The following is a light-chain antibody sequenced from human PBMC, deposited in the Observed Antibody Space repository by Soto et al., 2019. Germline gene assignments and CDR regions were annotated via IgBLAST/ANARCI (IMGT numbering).Light chain of an antibody. V-gene: IGLV2-23*03. CDR1: SSDVESYNF. J-gene: IGLJ3*02. CDR3: CSYAGSGTFDWV. CDR2: EGS. Sequence: QSVLTQPASVSGSPGQSITISCTGNSSDVESYNFVSWYQQHPGTAPKLMIYEGSKRPSGVSNRFSGSKSGNTASLTISGLQAEDEADYYCCSYAGSGTFDWVFGGGTKVTVL.